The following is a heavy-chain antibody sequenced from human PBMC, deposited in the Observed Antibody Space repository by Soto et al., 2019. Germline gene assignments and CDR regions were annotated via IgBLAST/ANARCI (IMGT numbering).Heavy chain of an antibody. CDR3: ATVQVAVTYYFDY. V-gene: IGHV1-24*01. J-gene: IGHJ4*02. CDR2: FDPGDGET. CDR1: GYTLTELA. D-gene: IGHD6-19*01. Sequence: EASVKVSCKVSGYTLTELAMHWVRQAPGKGLEWMGGFDPGDGETIYAQKFQGRVTMTEDTSTDTAYMELSSLRSEDTAVYYCATVQVAVTYYFDYWGQGTLVTVSS.